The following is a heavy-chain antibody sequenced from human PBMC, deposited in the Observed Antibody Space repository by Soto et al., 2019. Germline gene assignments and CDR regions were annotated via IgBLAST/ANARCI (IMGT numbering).Heavy chain of an antibody. CDR1: GGTFSSYT. CDR2: IIPILGIA. CDR3: ATLVATSLRDWYFDL. Sequence: QVQLVQSGAEVKKPGSSVKVSCKASGGTFSSYTISWVRQAPGQGLEWMGRIIPILGIANYAQKFQGRVTITADKSTSTAYMELSSLRSEDTAVYYCATLVATSLRDWYFDLWGRDTLVTVSS. J-gene: IGHJ2*01. V-gene: IGHV1-69*02. D-gene: IGHD5-12*01.